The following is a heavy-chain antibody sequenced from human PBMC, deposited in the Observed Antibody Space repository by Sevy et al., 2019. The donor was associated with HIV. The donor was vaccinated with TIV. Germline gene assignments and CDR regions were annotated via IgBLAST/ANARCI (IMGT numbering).Heavy chain of an antibody. CDR2: ISSSSSYI. D-gene: IGHD2-2*01. CDR1: GFTFSSYS. V-gene: IGHV3-21*01. Sequence: GGSLRLSCAASGFTFSSYSMNWVRQAPGKGLEWVSSISSSSSYIYYADSVKGRFTISRDNAKNSLYLKMNSLRAEDTAVYYCSSTPYYYYGMDVWGQGTTVTVSS. J-gene: IGHJ6*02. CDR3: SSTPYYYYGMDV.